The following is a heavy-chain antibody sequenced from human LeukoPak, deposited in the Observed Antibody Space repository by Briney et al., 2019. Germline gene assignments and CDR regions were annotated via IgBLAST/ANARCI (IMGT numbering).Heavy chain of an antibody. CDR2: IYYSGST. Sequence: SETLSLTCTVSGGSMSSYYCSWIRQPPGKGLEWIGYIYYSGSTNYNPSLKSRVTISVDAYKIQFSLRLSSVTAAYTPVYHCPRHGGYSSGWFDHWGQGTLVTVSS. J-gene: IGHJ5*02. D-gene: IGHD6-19*01. CDR3: PRHGGYSSGWFDH. CDR1: GGSMSSYY. V-gene: IGHV4-59*08.